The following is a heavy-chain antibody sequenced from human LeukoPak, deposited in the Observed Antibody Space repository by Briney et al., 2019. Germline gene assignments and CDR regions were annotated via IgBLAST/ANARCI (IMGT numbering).Heavy chain of an antibody. CDR3: ARLRNYYDSSGYLPWD. CDR2: IYHSGST. V-gene: IGHV4-30-2*01. CDR1: GGSISSGGYS. J-gene: IGHJ4*02. Sequence: PSQTLSLTFTVSGGSISSGGYSWSWIRQPPGKGLEWIGYIYHSGSTYYNPSLKSRVTISVDRSKNQFSLKLSSVTAADTAVYYCARLRNYYDSSGYLPWDWGQGTLVTVSS. D-gene: IGHD3-22*01.